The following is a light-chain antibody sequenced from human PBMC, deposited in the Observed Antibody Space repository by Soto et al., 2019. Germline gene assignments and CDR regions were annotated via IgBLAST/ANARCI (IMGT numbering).Light chain of an antibody. CDR1: HSVTSSY. Sequence: EIVLTQSPVTLSLSPGERATLSCRASHSVTSSYLAWYQQNPGQAPRLLIYGASSRATGIPDRFSGSGSGTDFSLTISRLEPEDFAVYYCQQHGSSPRTFGQGTKVDIK. V-gene: IGKV3-20*01. J-gene: IGKJ1*01. CDR3: QQHGSSPRT. CDR2: GAS.